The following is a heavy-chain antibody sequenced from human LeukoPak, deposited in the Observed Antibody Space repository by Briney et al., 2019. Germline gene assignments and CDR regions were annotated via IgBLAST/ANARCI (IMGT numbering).Heavy chain of an antibody. D-gene: IGHD3-9*01. J-gene: IGHJ4*02. CDR3: AKESQTYYDIMTGYPNYYFDY. CDR2: ISESGANT. CDR1: KFTFSTSA. Sequence: GGSLRLSCAASKFTFSTSAMSWVRQAPGKGLEWVSAISESGANTYYVDSVKGRFTISRDNSKNTLYLEMSSLRSDDTAVYYCAKESQTYYDIMTGYPNYYFDYWGQGTLVTVSS. V-gene: IGHV3-23*01.